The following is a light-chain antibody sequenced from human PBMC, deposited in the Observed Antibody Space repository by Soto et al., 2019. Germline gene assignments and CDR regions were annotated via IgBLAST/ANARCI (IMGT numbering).Light chain of an antibody. CDR1: QSVSSN. V-gene: IGKV3-15*01. J-gene: IGKJ4*01. CDR3: QQFSSYPLT. Sequence: EIVMKQSPATLSVSPGERATLSCRASQSVSSNLAWYQQKPGQAPRLLIYGASTRATGIPARFSGGGSGTDFTLTISRLEPEDFAVYYCQQFSSYPLTFGGGTKVDIK. CDR2: GAS.